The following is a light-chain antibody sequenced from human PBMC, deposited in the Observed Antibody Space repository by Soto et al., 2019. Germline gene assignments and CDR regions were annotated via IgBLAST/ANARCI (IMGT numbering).Light chain of an antibody. J-gene: IGLJ1*01. CDR1: SSDVGTYNL. V-gene: IGLV2-23*01. CDR3: CSSASLTPFVYV. Sequence: QSVLTQPASVSGSPGQSITISCTGTSSDVGTYNLVSWYQLHPGQAPRLIIYEGSKRPSGVSDRFSGSRSGNTASLTISGLQAEDEAVYYCCSSASLTPFVYVVGTGTDVTVL. CDR2: EGS.